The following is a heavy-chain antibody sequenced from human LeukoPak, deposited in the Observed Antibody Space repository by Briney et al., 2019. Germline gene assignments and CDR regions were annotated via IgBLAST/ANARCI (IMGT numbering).Heavy chain of an antibody. CDR3: ATSSSRPFTYMDV. CDR1: GYSISSGYY. Sequence: SETLSLTCTVSGYSISSGYYWGWIRQPPGKGLEWIGSIYHSGITYYNPSLKSRVTISVDTSKNQFSLKLSSVTAADTAVYYCATSSSRPFTYMDVWGKGTTVTVSS. V-gene: IGHV4-38-2*02. CDR2: IYHSGIT. D-gene: IGHD6-13*01. J-gene: IGHJ6*03.